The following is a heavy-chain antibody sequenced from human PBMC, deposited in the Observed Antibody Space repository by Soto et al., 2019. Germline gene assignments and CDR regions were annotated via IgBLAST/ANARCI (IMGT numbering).Heavy chain of an antibody. D-gene: IGHD3-3*01. CDR3: ARALTLFGVVSDSLNWFDP. CDR1: GGSFSGYY. Sequence: QVQLQQWGAGLLKPSETLSLTCAVYGGSFSGYYWSWIRQPPGKGLEWIGEINHSGSTNYNPSLKSRVTISVDTSKNQFSLKLSSVTAADTAVYFCARALTLFGVVSDSLNWFDPWGQGTLVTVSS. CDR2: INHSGST. V-gene: IGHV4-34*01. J-gene: IGHJ5*02.